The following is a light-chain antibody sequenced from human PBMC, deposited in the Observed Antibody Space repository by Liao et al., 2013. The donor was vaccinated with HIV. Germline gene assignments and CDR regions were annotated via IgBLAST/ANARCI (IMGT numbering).Light chain of an antibody. Sequence: SYMLTQPPSVSVAPGQTARITCGADDIGTKAVHWYQHKRGQAPVLVIQYDTARPSGIPNRFSASESGATATLTIRRVEVGDEADYYCQVWESSTDWVFGGGTSLTVL. CDR3: QVWESSTDWV. CDR2: YDT. CDR1: DIGTKA. J-gene: IGLJ3*02. V-gene: IGLV3-21*01.